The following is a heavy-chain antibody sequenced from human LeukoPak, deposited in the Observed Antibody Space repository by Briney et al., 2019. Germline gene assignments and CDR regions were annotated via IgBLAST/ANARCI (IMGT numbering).Heavy chain of an antibody. V-gene: IGHV3-23*01. J-gene: IGHJ4*02. Sequence: GGSLRLSCAASGFTFSSYAMSWVRQAPGKGLEWVSSISGGAGGAAYADSVKGRFTMSRDNSKNTLYLQMNSLRAEDTAVYYCAKDGGYGSGSYYPDYWGQGTLVTVSS. D-gene: IGHD3-10*01. CDR3: AKDGGYGSGSYYPDY. CDR2: ISGGAGGA. CDR1: GFTFSSYA.